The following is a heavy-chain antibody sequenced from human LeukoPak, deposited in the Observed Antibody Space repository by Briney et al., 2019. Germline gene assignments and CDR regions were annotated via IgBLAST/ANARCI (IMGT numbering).Heavy chain of an antibody. Sequence: GGSLRLSCAASGFTFSSYAMSWVRQAPGKGLEWVSAISGSGGSTYYADSVKGRFAISRDNSKNTLYLQMNSLRAEDTAVYYCAVVPAAILGYYYYGMDVWGQGTTVTVSS. J-gene: IGHJ6*02. D-gene: IGHD2-2*02. CDR2: ISGSGGST. V-gene: IGHV3-23*01. CDR1: GFTFSSYA. CDR3: AVVPAAILGYYYYGMDV.